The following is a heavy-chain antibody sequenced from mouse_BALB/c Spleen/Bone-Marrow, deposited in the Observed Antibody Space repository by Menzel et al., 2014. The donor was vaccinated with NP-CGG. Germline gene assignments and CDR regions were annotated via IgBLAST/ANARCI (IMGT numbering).Heavy chain of an antibody. CDR1: GFSLTNYG. CDR2: IWGDGST. CDR3: RGGPWFAY. J-gene: IGHJ3*01. Sequence: VQLQQSGPGLVAPSQSLSIPCTVSGFSLTNYGISWVRQPPGKGLEWLGVIWGDGSTNHHSALISRLSISKDNSKSQVLLKLNSLQTDDTATYYCRGGPWFAYWGQGTLVTVSA. D-gene: IGHD3-3*01. V-gene: IGHV2-3*01.